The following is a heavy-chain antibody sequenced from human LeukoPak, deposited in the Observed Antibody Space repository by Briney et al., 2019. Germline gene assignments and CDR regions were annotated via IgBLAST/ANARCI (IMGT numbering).Heavy chain of an antibody. CDR3: ARSHGSGSYYNLNDY. CDR2: IHYSGST. J-gene: IGHJ4*02. Sequence: SETLSLTCTVSGGSISGYYWSWIRQPPGKGLEWIGYIHYSGSTNYNPSLRSRVTISVDTSKNQFSLKVTAVTAADTAVYYCARSHGSGSYYNLNDYWGQGTLVTVSS. D-gene: IGHD3-10*01. V-gene: IGHV4-59*01. CDR1: GGSISGYY.